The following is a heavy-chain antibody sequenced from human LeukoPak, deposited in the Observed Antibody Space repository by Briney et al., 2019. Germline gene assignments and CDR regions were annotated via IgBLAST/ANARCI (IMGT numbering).Heavy chain of an antibody. D-gene: IGHD5-24*01. Sequence: GGSLRLSCAASGFTLSSYEMNWVRQAPGKGLEWVAYITTSGAIMYYRDSVKGRFTISRDNAKNSLYLQMDSLRAEDTAVYYCATSGGDGYNFTPEYFQDWGQGTLVTVSS. J-gene: IGHJ1*01. CDR3: ATSGGDGYNFTPEYFQD. CDR2: ITTSGAIM. CDR1: GFTLSSYE. V-gene: IGHV3-48*03.